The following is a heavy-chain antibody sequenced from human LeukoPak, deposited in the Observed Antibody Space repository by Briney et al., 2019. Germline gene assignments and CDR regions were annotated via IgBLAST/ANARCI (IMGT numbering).Heavy chain of an antibody. D-gene: IGHD6-19*01. V-gene: IGHV3-23*01. CDR3: AKVWSGVWYDI. J-gene: IGHJ4*02. CDR1: GFTFSSYV. Sequence: GGSLTLSCAASGFTFSSYVMSWVRQPPGKGLEWVSAISGSGGSTYYADSVKGRFTISRENSKNPLYLQVNGLRAEDTAVYYCAKVWSGVWYDIWGQRTLVTVSS. CDR2: ISGSGGST.